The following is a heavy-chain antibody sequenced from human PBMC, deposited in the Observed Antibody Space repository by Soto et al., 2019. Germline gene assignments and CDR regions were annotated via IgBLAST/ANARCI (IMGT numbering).Heavy chain of an antibody. D-gene: IGHD6-19*01. Sequence: EVQLVESGGGLVQPGGSLSLSCAASGFTFSSYSMNWVRQAPGKGLEWVSYISSSSSTIYYADSVKGRFTISRDNAKNSLYLQMNSLRDEDTAVYYCARQKYSSGWYYFDYWGQGTLVTVSS. CDR2: ISSSSSTI. CDR1: GFTFSSYS. CDR3: ARQKYSSGWYYFDY. V-gene: IGHV3-48*02. J-gene: IGHJ4*02.